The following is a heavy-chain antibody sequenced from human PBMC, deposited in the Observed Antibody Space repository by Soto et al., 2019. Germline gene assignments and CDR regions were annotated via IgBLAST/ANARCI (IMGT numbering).Heavy chain of an antibody. Sequence: QITLKESGHTLVKPTQTLTLTCTVSGFSLSTTGVGVGWIRQAPGKALDYLAIIFWDDDKYYSPPLKSRITITKDTSENQVVLTLTDVAPVDTGTYYSAYRLLQGATYFDLLGRGTLVTVSS. D-gene: IGHD3-16*01. CDR3: AYRLLQGATYFDL. CDR2: IFWDDDK. CDR1: GFSLSTTGVG. V-gene: IGHV2-5*02. J-gene: IGHJ2*01.